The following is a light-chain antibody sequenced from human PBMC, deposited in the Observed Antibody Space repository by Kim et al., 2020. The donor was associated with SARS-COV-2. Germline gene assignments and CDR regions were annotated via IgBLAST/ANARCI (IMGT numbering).Light chain of an antibody. J-gene: IGLJ2*01. Sequence: SSELTQDPAVSVALVQTVRITCQGDSLRRYYASWYQQKPGQAPVLVIYGKNNRPSGNPDRFSGSSSGTTASLTLTGAPAEDEADCYCTSRDSSGNHVVF. V-gene: IGLV3-19*01. CDR2: GKN. CDR3: TSRDSSGNHVV. CDR1: SLRRYY.